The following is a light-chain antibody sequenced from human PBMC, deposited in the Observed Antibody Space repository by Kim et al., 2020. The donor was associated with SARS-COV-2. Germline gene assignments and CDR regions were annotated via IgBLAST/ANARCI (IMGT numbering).Light chain of an antibody. J-gene: IGLJ2*01. CDR3: SSYTSSDTLVV. CDR1: SSDVGAYNY. CDR2: DVS. V-gene: IGLV2-14*03. Sequence: QSITISCTGTSSDVGAYNYVSWYQQHPGKAPKLMIYDVSNRPSGVSNRFSGSKSGNTASLTISGLQAEDEAHYYCSSYTSSDTLVVFGGGTKVTVL.